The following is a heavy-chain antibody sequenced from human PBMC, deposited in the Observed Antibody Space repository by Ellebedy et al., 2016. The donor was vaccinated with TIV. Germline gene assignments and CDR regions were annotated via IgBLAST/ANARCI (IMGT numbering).Heavy chain of an antibody. V-gene: IGHV4-39*07. CDR3: ARARGYCSSTSCYRYYYYGMDV. CDR2: INHSGST. J-gene: IGHJ6*02. CDR1: GGSISSSSYY. Sequence: SETLSLTCTVSGGSISSSSYYWSWIRQPPGKGLEWIGEINHSGSTNYNPSLKSRVTISVDTSKNQFSLKLSSVTAADTAVYYCARARGYCSSTSCYRYYYYGMDVWGQGTTVTVSS. D-gene: IGHD2-2*01.